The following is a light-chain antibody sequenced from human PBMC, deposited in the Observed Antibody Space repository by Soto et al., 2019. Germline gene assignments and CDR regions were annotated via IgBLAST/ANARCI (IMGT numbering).Light chain of an antibody. CDR2: AVS. CDR1: SSDNCSYDH. V-gene: IGLV2-14*03. CDR3: ISSTDRQSYL. Sequence: QSALTQPASVSGSPGQSITISCSGTSSDNCSYDHVAWYQQFPGKSPKLIIYAVSDRPSGVSDRFSGSKSGISASLTISGPQTEHEADYYCISSTDRQSYLFGTGTKVTVL. J-gene: IGLJ1*01.